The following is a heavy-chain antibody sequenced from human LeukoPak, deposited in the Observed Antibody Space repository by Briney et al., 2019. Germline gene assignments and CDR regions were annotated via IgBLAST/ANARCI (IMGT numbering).Heavy chain of an antibody. V-gene: IGHV4-39*02. CDR1: GGSISSSSYY. CDR2: IYYSGST. CDR3: ARDPQTYYFDY. Sequence: SETLSLTCTVSGGSISSSSYYWGWIRQPPGKGLEWIRSIYYSGSTYYNPSLKSRVTISVDTSKNQFSLKLSSVTAADTAVYYCARDPQTYYFDYWGQGTLVTVSS. J-gene: IGHJ4*02.